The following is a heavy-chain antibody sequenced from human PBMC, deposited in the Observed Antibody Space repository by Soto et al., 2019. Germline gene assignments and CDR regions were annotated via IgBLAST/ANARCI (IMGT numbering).Heavy chain of an antibody. J-gene: IGHJ1*01. Sequence: PGGSLRLSCAASGFTFSSYSMNWVRQAPGKGLEWVSYISSSSSTIYYADSVNGRFTISRDNAKNSLYLQMNSLRAADTAVYYCARGLYGDQREYFQYWGQGTLVTVSS. V-gene: IGHV3-48*01. CDR3: ARGLYGDQREYFQY. CDR1: GFTFSSYS. D-gene: IGHD4-17*01. CDR2: ISSSSSTI.